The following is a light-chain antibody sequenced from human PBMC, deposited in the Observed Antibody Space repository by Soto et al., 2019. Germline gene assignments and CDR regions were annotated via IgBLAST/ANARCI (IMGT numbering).Light chain of an antibody. J-gene: IGKJ2*03. CDR2: KAS. CDR3: QQYKSYASS. V-gene: IGKV1-5*03. CDR1: QSISNW. Sequence: DIQMTQSPSTLSTSVGDRVTITCRASQSISNWLAWYQQKPGKAPKLLIYKASTLESGVPSRFSGSRSGTEFTLTIRSLQPDDFATYYCQQYKSYASSFGQGTKLEIK.